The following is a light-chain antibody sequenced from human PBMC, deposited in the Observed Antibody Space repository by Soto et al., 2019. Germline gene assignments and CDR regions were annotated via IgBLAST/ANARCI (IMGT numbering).Light chain of an antibody. V-gene: IGKV3-15*01. CDR1: QSIRSY. CDR3: QQYGSSGT. J-gene: IGKJ1*01. Sequence: EIVMTQSPATLSVSPGERAILSCRASQSIRSYLAWYQQKPGQAPRLLMYGASTRAPGLPARFSGSGSGTEFTLTISSLQSEDFAVYYCQQYGSSGTFGQGTKVDIK. CDR2: GAS.